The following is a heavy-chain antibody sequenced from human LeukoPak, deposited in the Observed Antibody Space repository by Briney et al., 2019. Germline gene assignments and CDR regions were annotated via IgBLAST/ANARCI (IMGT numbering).Heavy chain of an antibody. CDR1: GFTFSSYS. CDR2: ISSSSSYI. D-gene: IGHD6-13*01. CDR3: ASEEQQLTTRAFDI. J-gene: IGHJ4*02. Sequence: GGSLRLSCAASGFTFSSYSMNWVRQAPGKGLEWVSSISSSSSYIYYADSVKGRFTISRDNAKNSLYLQMNSLRAEDTAVYYCASEEQQLTTRAFDIWGQGTLVTVSS. V-gene: IGHV3-21*01.